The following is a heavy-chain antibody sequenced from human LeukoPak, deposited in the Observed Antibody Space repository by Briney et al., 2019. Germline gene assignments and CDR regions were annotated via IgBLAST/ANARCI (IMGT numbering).Heavy chain of an antibody. D-gene: IGHD6-19*01. CDR2: IRYDGSNK. CDR3: ANFAVAGTGDDY. Sequence: TGGSLRLSCAASGFIFSDYVMNWLCQAPGRGLEWVAFIRYDGSNKYYADSVKGRFTISRDNSKNTLYLQMNSLRAEDTAVYHCANFAVAGTGDDYWGQGTLVTVSS. CDR1: GFIFSDYV. J-gene: IGHJ4*02. V-gene: IGHV3-30*02.